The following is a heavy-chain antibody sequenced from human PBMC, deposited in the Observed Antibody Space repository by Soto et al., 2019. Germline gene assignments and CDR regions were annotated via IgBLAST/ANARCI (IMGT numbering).Heavy chain of an antibody. CDR1: GFTFSSYA. CDR2: ISGSGGST. D-gene: IGHD2-15*01. J-gene: IGHJ4*02. V-gene: IGHV3-23*01. Sequence: EVQLLESGGGLVQPGGSLRLSCAASGFTFSSYAMSWVRQAPGKGLEWVSAISGSGGSTYYADSVKGRFTISRDNAKNTLYIQINRLTAEDTAVYYCAKDADCNGGTCPLGSDSAGFDYWGQGTLVTVSS. CDR3: AKDADCNGGTCPLGSDSAGFDY.